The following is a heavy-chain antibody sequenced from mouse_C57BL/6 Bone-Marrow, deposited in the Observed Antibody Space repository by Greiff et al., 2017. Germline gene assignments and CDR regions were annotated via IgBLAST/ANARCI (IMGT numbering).Heavy chain of an antibody. D-gene: IGHD1-1*01. CDR2: INPGSGGT. CDR3: ARADYYGSSYPYYFDY. CDR1: GYAFTNYL. V-gene: IGHV1-54*01. J-gene: IGHJ2*01. Sequence: VQLQQSGAELVRPGTSVKVSCKASGYAFTNYLIEWVKQRPGQGLEWIGVINPGSGGTNYNEKFKGKATLTADKSSSTAYMQLRSRTSEDSAVYFWARADYYGSSYPYYFDYWGQGTTLTVSS.